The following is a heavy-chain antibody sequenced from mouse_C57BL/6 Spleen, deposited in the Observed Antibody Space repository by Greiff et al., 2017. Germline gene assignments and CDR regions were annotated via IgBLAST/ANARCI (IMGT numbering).Heavy chain of an antibody. D-gene: IGHD1-1*02. CDR3: ARSVDYFDY. CDR2: IYPGDGDT. V-gene: IGHV1-82*01. Sequence: LQESGPELVKPGASVKISCKASGYAFSSSWMNWVKQRPGKGLEWIGRIYPGDGDTNYNGKFKGKATLTADKSSSTAYMQLSSLTSEDSAVXFCARSVDYFDYWGQGTTLTVSS. CDR1: GYAFSSSW. J-gene: IGHJ2*01.